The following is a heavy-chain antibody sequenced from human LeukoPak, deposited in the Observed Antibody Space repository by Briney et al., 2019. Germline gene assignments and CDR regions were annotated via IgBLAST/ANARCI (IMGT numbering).Heavy chain of an antibody. CDR1: GFTFSSYA. CDR2: ISGSGGST. D-gene: IGHD3-3*01. J-gene: IGHJ5*02. CDR3: AKSDGKRFFDWDDP. Sequence: GGSLRLSCAASGFTFSSYAMSWVRQAPGKGLEWVSGISGSGGSTHYAGSVKGRFTISRDNSKNTLYMEMNSLRAEDTAVYFCAKSDGKRFFDWDDPWGQGTLVTVSS. V-gene: IGHV3-23*01.